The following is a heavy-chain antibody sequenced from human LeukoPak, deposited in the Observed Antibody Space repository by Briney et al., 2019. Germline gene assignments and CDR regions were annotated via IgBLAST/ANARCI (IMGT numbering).Heavy chain of an antibody. CDR1: GFTFSSYG. CDR2: ISYDGSNK. Sequence: GGSLRLSCAASGFTFSSYGMHWVRQAPGKGLEWVAVISYDGSNKYYADSVKGRFTISRDNSKNTLYLQMNSLRAEDTAVYYCAKIIAVAGTGGYWGQGTLVTVSS. CDR3: AKIIAVAGTGGY. D-gene: IGHD6-19*01. V-gene: IGHV3-30*18. J-gene: IGHJ4*02.